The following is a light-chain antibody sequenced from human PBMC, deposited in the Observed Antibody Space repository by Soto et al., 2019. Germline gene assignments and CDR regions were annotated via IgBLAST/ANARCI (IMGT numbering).Light chain of an antibody. CDR2: DDN. CDR1: SSSIGGNS. J-gene: IGLJ1*01. V-gene: IGLV1-51*01. CDR3: GSWDSSLSAYV. Sequence: QSVLTQPPSVSAAPGQKVTISCSGSSSSIGGNSVSWYQQLPGTAPKLLIYDDNKRPSGIPDRFSGSKSGTSATLGITGYQTGDEADYYGGSWDSSLSAYVFGTGTKVTVL.